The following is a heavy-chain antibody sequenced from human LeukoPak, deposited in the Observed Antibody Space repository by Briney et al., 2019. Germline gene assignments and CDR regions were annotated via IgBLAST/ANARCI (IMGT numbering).Heavy chain of an antibody. V-gene: IGHV3-30*18. CDR2: ISYDGSDK. CDR1: GFTFGIYG. D-gene: IGHD6-19*01. Sequence: GGSLRLSCAASGFTFGIYGMHWVRQAPGKGLEWVTVISYDGSDKYYADSVKGRFTISRDNSKNTLYLEMNSLRAEDTAVYYRAKDLSGGWSLDYWGQGTLVTVSS. J-gene: IGHJ4*02. CDR3: AKDLSGGWSLDY.